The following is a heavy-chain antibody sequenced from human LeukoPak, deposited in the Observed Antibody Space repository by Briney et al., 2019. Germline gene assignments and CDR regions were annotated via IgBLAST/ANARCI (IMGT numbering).Heavy chain of an antibody. CDR1: GGSFSGYY. V-gene: IGHV4-34*01. Sequence: PSETLSLTCAVYGGSFSGYYRSWIRQPPGKGLEWIGEINHSRSTNYNPSLKSRVTISVDTSKNQFSLKLSSVTAADTAVYYCASASNYGSGNYYYYMDVWGKGTTVTVSS. CDR3: ASASNYGSGNYYYYMDV. J-gene: IGHJ6*03. D-gene: IGHD3-10*01. CDR2: INHSRST.